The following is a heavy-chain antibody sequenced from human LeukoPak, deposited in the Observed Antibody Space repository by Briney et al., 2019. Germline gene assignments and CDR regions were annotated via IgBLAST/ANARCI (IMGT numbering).Heavy chain of an antibody. Sequence: ASVKVSCKASGYTFTSYYMHWVRQAPGQGLEWMGIINPSGGSTSYADSVKGRFTISRDNAKNTLYLQMNSLRAEDTAVYYCARDRWFGPADWGQGTLVTVSS. CDR3: ARDRWFGPAD. CDR1: GYTFTSYY. D-gene: IGHD3-10*01. J-gene: IGHJ4*02. CDR2: INPSGGST. V-gene: IGHV1-46*04.